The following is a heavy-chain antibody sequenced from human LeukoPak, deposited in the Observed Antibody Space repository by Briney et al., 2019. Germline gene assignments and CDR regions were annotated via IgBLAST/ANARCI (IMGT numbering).Heavy chain of an antibody. J-gene: IGHJ3*02. CDR2: IYYSGST. D-gene: IGHD2-8*01. CDR3: ASGVANQLAFDI. Sequence: PSETLSLTCTVSGGSISSYYWSWVRQPPGKGREWIGYIYYSGSTNYNPSLKSRVTISVDTSKNQFSLKLSSVTAADTAVYYCASGVANQLAFDIWGQGTMVTVSS. CDR1: GGSISSYY. V-gene: IGHV4-59*01.